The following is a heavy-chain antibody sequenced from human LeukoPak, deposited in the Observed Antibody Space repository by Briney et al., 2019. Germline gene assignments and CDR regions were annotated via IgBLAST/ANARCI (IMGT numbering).Heavy chain of an antibody. D-gene: IGHD3-16*01. CDR3: ARAGGIGPFDY. CDR2: ISSSSSTI. V-gene: IGHV3-48*01. Sequence: PGGSLRLSCAASGFTFSSYSMNWVRQAPGKGLEWVSYISSSSSTIYYADSVKGRFTISRDNAKNSLYLQMNSLRAEDTAVYYCARAGGIGPFDYWGQGTLVTVSS. J-gene: IGHJ4*02. CDR1: GFTFSSYS.